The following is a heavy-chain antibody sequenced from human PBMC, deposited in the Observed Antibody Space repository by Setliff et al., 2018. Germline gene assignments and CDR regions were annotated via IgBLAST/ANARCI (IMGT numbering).Heavy chain of an antibody. CDR1: GFTFSNAW. J-gene: IGHJ3*02. V-gene: IGHV3-15*01. Sequence: GGSLRLSCAASGFTFSNAWMTWVRQAPGKGLEWVGRIKRKTDGGTADYAAPVKGRFTISRDDSKNTLYLQMNSLKTEDTAVYYCTTYPVQCSSTTCYAFDIWGQGTMVTV. D-gene: IGHD2-2*01. CDR2: IKRKTDGGTA. CDR3: TTYPVQCSSTTCYAFDI.